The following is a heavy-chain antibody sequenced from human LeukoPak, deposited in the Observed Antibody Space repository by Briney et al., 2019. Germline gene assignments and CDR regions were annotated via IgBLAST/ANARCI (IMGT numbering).Heavy chain of an antibody. D-gene: IGHD2-2*01. V-gene: IGHV3-30*18. Sequence: GGSLRLSCAASGFTFSSYGMHWVRQAPGKGLEWVAVISYDGSNKYYADSVKGRFTISRDNSKNTLYLQMNSLRAEDTAEYYCAKELKYQLPSLDYWGQGTLVTVSS. CDR1: GFTFSSYG. CDR2: ISYDGSNK. J-gene: IGHJ4*02. CDR3: AKELKYQLPSLDY.